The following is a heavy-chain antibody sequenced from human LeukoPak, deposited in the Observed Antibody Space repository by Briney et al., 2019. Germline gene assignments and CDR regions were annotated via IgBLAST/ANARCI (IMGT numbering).Heavy chain of an antibody. CDR3: ARLCAVYYYYYMDV. CDR2: INHSGST. CDR1: GGSFSGYY. V-gene: IGHV4-34*01. J-gene: IGHJ6*03. Sequence: KPSETLSLTCAVYGGSFSGYYWSWIRQPPGKGLEWIGEINHSGSTNYNPSLKGRVTISVDTSKNQFSLKLSSVTAADTAVYYCARLCAVYYYYYMDVWGKGTTVTVSS.